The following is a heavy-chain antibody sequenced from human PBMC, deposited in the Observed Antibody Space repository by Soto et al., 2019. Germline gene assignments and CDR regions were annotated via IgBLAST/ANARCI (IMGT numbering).Heavy chain of an antibody. CDR1: GFTFSSYA. J-gene: IGHJ5*02. CDR2: ISYDGSNK. Sequence: QVQLVESGGGVVQPGRSLRLSCAASGFTFSSYAMHWVRQAPGKGLEWVAVISYDGSNKYYADSVKGRFTISRDNSKNTLYRQMNSLRAEDTAVYYCARGGYSSGWYNWFDPWGQGTLVTVSS. CDR3: ARGGYSSGWYNWFDP. V-gene: IGHV3-30-3*01. D-gene: IGHD6-19*01.